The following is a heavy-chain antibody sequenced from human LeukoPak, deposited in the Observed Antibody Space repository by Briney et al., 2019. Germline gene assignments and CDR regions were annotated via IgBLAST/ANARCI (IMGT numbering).Heavy chain of an antibody. D-gene: IGHD3-10*01. J-gene: IGHJ4*02. CDR2: IYYSGST. Sequence: SETLSLTCTVSGDSINTADYYWSWIRQPPGKGLECIGNIYYSGSTYYNPSLKSRVTMSIDTSKNQFSLDLTSVTAADTAVYYCARINYYGSGTYYADHWGQGTLITVSS. V-gene: IGHV4-30-4*01. CDR1: GDSINTADYY. CDR3: ARINYYGSGTYYADH.